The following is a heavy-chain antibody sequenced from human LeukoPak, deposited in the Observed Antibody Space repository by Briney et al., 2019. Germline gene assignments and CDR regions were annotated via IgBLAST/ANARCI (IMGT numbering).Heavy chain of an antibody. Sequence: PGGSLRLSCAASGFTFSTYSMNWVRQAPGKGLEWVSYINTRSSHVYYADSVKGRFTIFRDNAKNSLYLQMNSLRAEDKAVYYCARDCPGITVFGVATCFDYWGQGTLVTVSS. CDR1: GFTFSTYS. CDR3: ARDCPGITVFGVATCFDY. D-gene: IGHD3-3*01. J-gene: IGHJ4*02. V-gene: IGHV3-21*05. CDR2: INTRSSHV.